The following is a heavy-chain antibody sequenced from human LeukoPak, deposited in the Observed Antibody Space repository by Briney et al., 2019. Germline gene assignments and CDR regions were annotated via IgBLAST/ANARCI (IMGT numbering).Heavy chain of an antibody. CDR1: GFTFSSYA. J-gene: IGHJ4*02. Sequence: AGGSLRLSCAASGFTFSSYAMGWVRQAPGKGLEWVSAISGSGGSTYYADSVKGRFTISRDNSKNTLYLQMSSLRAEDTAVYYCARGGYGSSGYYQYYFDYWGQGTLVTVSS. CDR2: ISGSGGST. D-gene: IGHD3-22*01. CDR3: ARGGYGSSGYYQYYFDY. V-gene: IGHV3-23*01.